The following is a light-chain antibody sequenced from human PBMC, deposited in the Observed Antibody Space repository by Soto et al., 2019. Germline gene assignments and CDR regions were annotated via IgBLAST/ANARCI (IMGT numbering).Light chain of an antibody. CDR3: GTWYSSRRKV. J-gene: IGLJ1*01. CDR1: SSNIGNNY. CDR2: DNN. Sequence: QSVLTQPPSVSAAPGQKVTISCSGSSSNIGNNYVSWYQQLPGTAPKLLIYDNNKRPSGIPDRFSGSKSGTSATLGITGLQPGYEADYYSGTWYSSRRKVFGTGTMGTGL. V-gene: IGLV1-51*01.